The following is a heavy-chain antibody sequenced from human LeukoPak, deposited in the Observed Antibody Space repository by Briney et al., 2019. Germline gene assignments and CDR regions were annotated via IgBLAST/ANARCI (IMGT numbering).Heavy chain of an antibody. J-gene: IGHJ4*02. Sequence: GGSLRLSCVASGFIVSSDFMSWVRQAPGKGLECVSLIHCGGFTEYSDSVKGRFTISRDNSKNTLHLQMNNMRAEDTAVYYCARQRGDYWGQGTPVTVS. CDR3: ARQRGDY. CDR2: IHCGGFT. D-gene: IGHD3-10*01. CDR1: GFIVSSDF. V-gene: IGHV3-53*01.